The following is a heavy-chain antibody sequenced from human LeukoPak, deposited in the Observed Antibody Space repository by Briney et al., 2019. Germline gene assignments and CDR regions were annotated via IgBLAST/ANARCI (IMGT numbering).Heavy chain of an antibody. D-gene: IGHD5-12*01. Sequence: TGGSLRLSCAVSGFTVSRNYMSWVRQAPGKGLEWVSVIYSGGSTDYADSVKGRFTISRDNSKNTVYLQMNSLRPKDTAMYYCAREGGYVFDYWGQGTLVTVSS. CDR3: AREGGYVFDY. J-gene: IGHJ4*02. CDR1: GFTVSRNY. CDR2: IYSGGST. V-gene: IGHV3-53*01.